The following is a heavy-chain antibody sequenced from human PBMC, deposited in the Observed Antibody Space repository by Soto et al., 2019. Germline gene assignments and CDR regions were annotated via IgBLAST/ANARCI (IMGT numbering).Heavy chain of an antibody. Sequence: QVQLEQSGPEVKRPGTSVKVSRKASGGAFGRYSVSWVRQAPGQGLEWIGGVIPVFNTSNYSLKFQGRVAISADESTSTVFMELRSLRSEDTALYYCARGDEMTAVTIFEYWGQGTLVTVSS. CDR2: VIPVFNTS. D-gene: IGHD4-17*01. J-gene: IGHJ4*02. CDR1: GGAFGRYS. V-gene: IGHV1-69*01. CDR3: ARGDEMTAVTIFEY.